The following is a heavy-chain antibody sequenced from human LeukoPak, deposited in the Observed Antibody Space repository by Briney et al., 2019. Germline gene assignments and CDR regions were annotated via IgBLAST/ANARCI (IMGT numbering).Heavy chain of an antibody. D-gene: IGHD5-24*01. V-gene: IGHV5-10-1*01. CDR1: GYSSTNYW. CDR2: IDPSDSST. CDR3: ARHEDLVTIMGSFDS. J-gene: IGHJ4*02. Sequence: GESLKISCKGSGYSSTNYWISWVRQMPGRGLEWMGKIDPSDSSTNYSPSFQGHVTISVDRSISTVFLQWSSLNTSDTAIYYCARHEDLVTIMGSFDSWGQGTLVTVAS.